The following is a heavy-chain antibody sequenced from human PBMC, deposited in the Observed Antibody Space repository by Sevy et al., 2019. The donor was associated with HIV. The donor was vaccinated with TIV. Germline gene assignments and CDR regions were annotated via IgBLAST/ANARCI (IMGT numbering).Heavy chain of an antibody. J-gene: IGHJ4*02. CDR3: ARDAGYTTKFHPLH. CDR1: GFRLNTYA. Sequence: GGSLRLSCSASGFRLNTYAMHWVRQAPGKGLEWVSVISSTGNCESYAASVKGRFTISKDNSKNTVSLQMNSLRPEDTAMYYCARDAGYTTKFHPLHWGQGTLVTVSS. D-gene: IGHD5-12*01. CDR2: ISSTGNCE. V-gene: IGHV3-30*04.